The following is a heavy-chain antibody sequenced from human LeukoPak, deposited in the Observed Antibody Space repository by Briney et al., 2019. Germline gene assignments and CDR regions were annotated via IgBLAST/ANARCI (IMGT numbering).Heavy chain of an antibody. CDR1: GYTFTSYG. D-gene: IGHD5-24*01. CDR3: ASGPLGEMATPGWFDP. J-gene: IGHJ5*02. CDR2: ISAYNGNT. V-gene: IGHV1-18*01. Sequence: ASVKVSCKASGYTFTSYGISWVRQAPGQGLEWMGWISAYNGNTNYAQKLQGRVTMTTDTSTSTAYMELRSLRSDDTAAYSCASGPLGEMATPGWFDPWSQGTLVTVSS.